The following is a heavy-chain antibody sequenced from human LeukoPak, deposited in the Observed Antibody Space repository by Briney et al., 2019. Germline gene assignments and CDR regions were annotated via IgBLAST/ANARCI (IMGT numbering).Heavy chain of an antibody. Sequence: ASVKVSCKASGYTLTDNHLSWVRQAPGQGLEWMGWVDPNSGVTNFAQNFQGRLTMTTDTYINTAYMELSRLTSDDTTVYYCARELGINAFDVWGQGALVTVSS. V-gene: IGHV1-2*02. CDR2: VDPNSGVT. CDR1: GYTLTDNH. J-gene: IGHJ3*01. CDR3: ARELGINAFDV. D-gene: IGHD1-26*01.